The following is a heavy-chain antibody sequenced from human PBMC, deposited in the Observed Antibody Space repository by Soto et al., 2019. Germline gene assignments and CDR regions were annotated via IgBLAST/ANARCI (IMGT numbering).Heavy chain of an antibody. CDR2: LSGTGDSA. CDR3: ARGSGNYGSGSFAH. J-gene: IGHJ4*02. D-gene: IGHD3-10*01. V-gene: IGHV3-23*01. CDR1: GFTLSSYA. Sequence: GGSLRLSCAASGFTLSSYAMSWVRQAPGKGLEWVSTLSGTGDSADYANSVKGRFTISRDDSKTTLYLQMSSLRVEDTAIYYCARGSGNYGSGSFAHWGQGTRVTVSS.